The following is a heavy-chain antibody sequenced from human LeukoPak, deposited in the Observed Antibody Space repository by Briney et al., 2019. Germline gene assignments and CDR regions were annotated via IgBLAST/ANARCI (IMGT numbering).Heavy chain of an antibody. D-gene: IGHD5-18*01. CDR2: INPNSGGT. Sequence: ASVKVSCKASGNTFTGYYMHWVRQAPGQGLEWMGWINPNSGGTNYAQKFQGRVTMTRDTSISTAYMELSRLRSDDTAVYYCARSGYSYGYEDDAFDIWGQGTMVTVSS. CDR1: GNTFTGYY. CDR3: ARSGYSYGYEDDAFDI. V-gene: IGHV1-2*02. J-gene: IGHJ3*02.